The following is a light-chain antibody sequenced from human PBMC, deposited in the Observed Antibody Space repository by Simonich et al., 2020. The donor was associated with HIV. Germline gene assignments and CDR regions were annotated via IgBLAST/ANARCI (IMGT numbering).Light chain of an antibody. CDR1: QGISSA. V-gene: IGKV1-13*02. CDR2: DAS. CDR3: QQFNSNPRT. J-gene: IGKJ5*01. Sequence: AIQLTQSPSSLSASVGDRVTITCRASQGISSALVWYQQKPGKATKVLIYDASTLESGVPSRFSGSGSGTDFTLTISSLQPEDFATYFCQQFNSNPRTFGQGTRLEIK.